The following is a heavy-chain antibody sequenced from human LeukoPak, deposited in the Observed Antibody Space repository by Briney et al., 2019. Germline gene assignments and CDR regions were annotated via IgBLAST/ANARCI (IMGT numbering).Heavy chain of an antibody. CDR2: ISGSGGST. J-gene: IGHJ4*02. V-gene: IGHV3-23*01. D-gene: IGHD2-2*01. Sequence: PGGSLRLSGAASGFTFSSYAMSWVRKAQGKGLEWVSAISGSGGSTYYADSVKGRFTISRDNSKNTLYLQMNSLRAEDTAVYYCAKWLVVPAAMPRFDYWGQGTLVTVSS. CDR1: GFTFSSYA. CDR3: AKWLVVPAAMPRFDY.